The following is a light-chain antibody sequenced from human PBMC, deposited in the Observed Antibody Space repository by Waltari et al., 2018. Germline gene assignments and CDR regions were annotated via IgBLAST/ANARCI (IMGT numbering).Light chain of an antibody. CDR3: SSYAGSSKGV. Sequence: QSALTQPASVSGSPGQSITISCTGTSSDVGNYKRVSWYQQHPGKAPNLMIYAVSKRPSGVSVRFSGSKSGDMASLTIAGLQPEDEAEYCCSSYAGSSKGVFGGGTKVTVL. V-gene: IGLV2-23*02. J-gene: IGLJ2*01. CDR2: AVS. CDR1: SSDVGNYKR.